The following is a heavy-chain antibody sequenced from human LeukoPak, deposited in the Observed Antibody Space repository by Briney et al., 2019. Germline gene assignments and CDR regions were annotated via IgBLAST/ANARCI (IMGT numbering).Heavy chain of an antibody. V-gene: IGHV3-23*01. CDR1: GFTFSSYW. Sequence: GGSLRLSCAASGFTFSSYWMSWVRQAPGKGLEWVSGISSSGRNTYYADSVKGRFTISRDNSQNTLFLQMNSLRAEDTAIYYCAKEGSPGFGDLYFYYMDVWGKGTTVTVSS. CDR2: ISSSGRNT. J-gene: IGHJ6*03. CDR3: AKEGSPGFGDLYFYYMDV. D-gene: IGHD3-10*01.